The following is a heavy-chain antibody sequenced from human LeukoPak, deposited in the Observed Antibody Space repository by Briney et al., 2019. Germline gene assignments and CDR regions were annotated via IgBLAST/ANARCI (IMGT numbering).Heavy chain of an antibody. Sequence: SETLSLTCTVSGGSVSSGSYYWSWIRQPPGKGLEGIGYIYYSGSTNYNPSLKSRVTISVDTSKNQFSLKLSSVTAADTAVYYCARGSPFHLSYWGQGTLVTVSS. CDR2: IYYSGST. CDR3: ARGSPFHLSY. CDR1: GGSVSSGSYY. J-gene: IGHJ4*02. V-gene: IGHV4-61*01.